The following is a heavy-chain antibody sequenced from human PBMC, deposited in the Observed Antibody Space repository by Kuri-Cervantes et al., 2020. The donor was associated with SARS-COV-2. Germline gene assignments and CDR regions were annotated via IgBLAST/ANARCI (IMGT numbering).Heavy chain of an antibody. J-gene: IGHJ4*02. V-gene: IGHV1-2*02. Sequence: ASVKVSCKASGYTFTGYYMHWVRQAPGQGLEWMGWINPNSGGTNYAQKFQGRVTMTRDTSISTAYTELSRLRSDDTAVYYCARDEGPSLFVYFDYWGQGTLVTVSS. CDR2: INPNSGGT. CDR1: GYTFTGYY. D-gene: IGHD2-21*01. CDR3: ARDEGPSLFVYFDY.